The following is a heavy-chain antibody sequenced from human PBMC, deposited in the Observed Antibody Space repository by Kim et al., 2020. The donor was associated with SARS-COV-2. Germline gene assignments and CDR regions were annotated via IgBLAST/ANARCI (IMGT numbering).Heavy chain of an antibody. J-gene: IGHJ4*02. V-gene: IGHV1-46*01. CDR3: AMEVPTSGYFQSDY. Sequence: ASVKVSCKASGYSLTNFYMHWVRQAPGQGLEWMGTINPSGDGTTYTQKFLGRVTMTRDTSTSIVYMELSSLRSEDTAVYYCAMEVPTSGYFQSDYWGQGTLVTVSS. CDR1: GYSLTNFY. CDR2: INPSGDGT. D-gene: IGHD3-22*01.